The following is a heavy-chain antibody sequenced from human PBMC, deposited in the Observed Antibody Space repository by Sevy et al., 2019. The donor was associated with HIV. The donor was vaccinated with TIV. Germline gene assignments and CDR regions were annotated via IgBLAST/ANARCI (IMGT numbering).Heavy chain of an antibody. CDR3: VAGPLDY. Sequence: GGSLRLSCAASGFTFSGYGMHWVRQAPGKGLEWVTYIRNDGTNTYHVDSVKGRLTVSRDNSTNTLNLQMNSLRPGDTAVYYCVAGPLDYWGQGTLVTVSS. CDR1: GFTFSGYG. V-gene: IGHV3-30*02. CDR2: IRNDGTNT. J-gene: IGHJ4*02. D-gene: IGHD6-13*01.